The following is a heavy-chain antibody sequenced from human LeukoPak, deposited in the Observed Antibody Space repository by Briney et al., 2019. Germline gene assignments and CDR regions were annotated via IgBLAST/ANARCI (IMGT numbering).Heavy chain of an antibody. CDR2: ISGSGGST. V-gene: IGHV3-23*01. CDR3: AKAELYGSGSYYSYYFDY. J-gene: IGHJ4*02. Sequence: LGGSLRLSCAASGFTFSNYAMSWVSQAPGKGLQWVSAISGSGGSTYYADSVKGRFTISRDNSKNTLYLQMNSLRAEDTAVYYCAKAELYGSGSYYSYYFDYWGQGTLVTVSS. D-gene: IGHD3-10*01. CDR1: GFTFSNYA.